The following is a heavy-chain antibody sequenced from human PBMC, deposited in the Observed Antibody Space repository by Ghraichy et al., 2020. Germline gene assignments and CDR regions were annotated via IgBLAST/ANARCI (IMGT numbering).Heavy chain of an antibody. D-gene: IGHD3-16*01. V-gene: IGHV4-30-4*01. Sequence: SETLSLTCTVSGDSISSSDNYYSWIRQPPEKGLEWIGYIGFRGNTYYNPSLKSRVTMSVDTSKNQFSLRLNSVTAADTAVYYCARERIYDYVWGNNDAFDVWGQGTMVTVSS. CDR2: IGFRGNT. CDR3: ARERIYDYVWGNNDAFDV. J-gene: IGHJ3*01. CDR1: GDSISSSDNY.